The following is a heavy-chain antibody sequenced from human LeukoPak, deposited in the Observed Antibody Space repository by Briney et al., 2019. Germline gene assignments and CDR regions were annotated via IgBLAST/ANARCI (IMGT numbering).Heavy chain of an antibody. Sequence: PGGSLRLSCAVSGFTFSSYGMSWVRQAPGKGLEWVSAISGSGGSTYYADSVKGRFTISRDNSKNTLYLQMNSLRAEDTGVYYCARGDTQSKYRQFDSWGQGSLVIVSS. D-gene: IGHD1-26*01. CDR3: ARGDTQSKYRQFDS. CDR2: ISGSGGST. V-gene: IGHV3-23*01. CDR1: GFTFSSYG. J-gene: IGHJ4*02.